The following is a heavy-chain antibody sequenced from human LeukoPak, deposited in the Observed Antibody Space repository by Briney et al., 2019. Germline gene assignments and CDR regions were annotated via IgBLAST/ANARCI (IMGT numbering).Heavy chain of an antibody. CDR2: IYYSGST. V-gene: IGHV4-38-2*02. J-gene: IGHJ6*03. Sequence: SETLSLTCTVSGYSISSGYYWGWIRQPPGKGLEWIGYIYYSGSTNYNPSLKSRVTISVDASKNQFSLKLSSVTAADTAVYYCAREREWIQLPAMRTYYYMDVWGKGTTVTVSS. CDR1: GYSISSGYY. CDR3: AREREWIQLPAMRTYYYMDV. D-gene: IGHD5-18*01.